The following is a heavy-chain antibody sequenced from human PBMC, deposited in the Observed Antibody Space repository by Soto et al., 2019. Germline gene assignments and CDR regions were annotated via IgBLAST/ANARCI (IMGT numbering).Heavy chain of an antibody. CDR1: GFTFSDYY. J-gene: IGHJ1*01. CDR3: ATSHPFFQH. Sequence: PGGSLRLSCAASGFTFSDYYMSWIRQAPGKGLEWVSYISSSGSTIYYADSVKGQVTISADKSISTAYLQWSSLKASDTAMYYCATSHPFFQHWGQGTLVTVSS. CDR2: ISSSGSTI. V-gene: IGHV3-11*01.